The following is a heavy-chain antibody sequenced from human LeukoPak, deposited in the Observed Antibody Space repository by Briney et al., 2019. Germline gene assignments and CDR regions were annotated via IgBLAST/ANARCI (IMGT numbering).Heavy chain of an antibody. J-gene: IGHJ4*02. D-gene: IGHD3-10*01. CDR1: GFTFSSYG. Sequence: GRSLRLSCAAPGFTFSSYGMHWVRQAPGKVLEWVAVISYDGSNKYYADSVKGRFTISRDNSKNTLYLQMNRLRAEDTAVYYCAKDRGYIWFGERNYFDYWGQGTLVTVSS. V-gene: IGHV3-30*18. CDR2: ISYDGSNK. CDR3: AKDRGYIWFGERNYFDY.